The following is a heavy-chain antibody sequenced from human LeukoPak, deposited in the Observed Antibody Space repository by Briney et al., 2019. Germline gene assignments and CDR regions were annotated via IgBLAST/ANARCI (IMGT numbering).Heavy chain of an antibody. D-gene: IGHD2-21*02. CDR2: IYPDDSNT. CDR1: GYSFTNYW. J-gene: IGHJ4*02. V-gene: IGHV5-51*01. Sequence: EESLNICCKDSGYSFTNYWICCGRQVPGKGVEWGGIIYPDDSNTNYSPSFQGQVSVTADKSTTTAYLQWSSLKTPDTSMYACAKLRVTTSGYFDFWGQGTLVTVSS. CDR3: AKLRVTTSGYFDF.